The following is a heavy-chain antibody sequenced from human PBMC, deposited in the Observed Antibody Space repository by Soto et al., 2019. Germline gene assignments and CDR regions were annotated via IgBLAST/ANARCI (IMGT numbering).Heavy chain of an antibody. J-gene: IGHJ4*02. CDR3: ARGTGSYQAEGFDY. V-gene: IGHV3-33*01. CDR2: IWYDGSNK. Sequence: QVQLVESGGGVVQPGRSLRLSCAASGFTFSSYGMHWVRQAPGKGLEWVAVIWYDGSNKYYADSVKGRFTISRDNSKNPLYLQMTSLRAEDTAVYYCARGTGSYQAEGFDYWGQGTLVTVSS. CDR1: GFTFSSYG. D-gene: IGHD1-26*01.